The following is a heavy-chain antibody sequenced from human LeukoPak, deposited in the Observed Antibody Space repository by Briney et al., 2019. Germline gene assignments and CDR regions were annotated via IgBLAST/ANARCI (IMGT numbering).Heavy chain of an antibody. CDR1: GFTFSSYA. CDR2: ISYDGSNK. V-gene: IGHV3-30-3*01. CDR3: ARAQWELGEDWFDP. D-gene: IGHD1-26*01. Sequence: GGSLRLSCAASGFTFSSYAMHWVRQAPGKGLEWVAVISYDGSNKYYADSVKGRFTISRDNSKNTLYLQMNSLRAEDTAVYYCARAQWELGEDWFDPWGQGTLVTVSS. J-gene: IGHJ5*02.